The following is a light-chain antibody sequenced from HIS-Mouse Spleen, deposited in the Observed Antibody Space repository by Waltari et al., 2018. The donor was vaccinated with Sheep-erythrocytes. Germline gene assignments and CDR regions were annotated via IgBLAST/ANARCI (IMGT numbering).Light chain of an antibody. V-gene: IGLV2-23*01. CDR3: CSYAGSSTPWV. CDR1: SRVVGRYNL. Sequence: QSALPQPASVSGSPGQSTTITCTGTSRVVGRYNLALWYQQLPGKAPKLIIYAGSKRPSGVSNRFSGSKSGNTASLTISGLQAEDEADYYCCSYAGSSTPWVFGGGTKLTVL. J-gene: IGLJ3*02. CDR2: AGS.